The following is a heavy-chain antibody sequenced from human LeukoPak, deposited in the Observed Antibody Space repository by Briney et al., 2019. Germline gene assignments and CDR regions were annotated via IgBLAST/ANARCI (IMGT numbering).Heavy chain of an antibody. J-gene: IGHJ6*03. Sequence: LPGGSLRLSCAASGFTFSSYAMHWVRQAPGKGLELVAVISYDGSNKYYADSVKGRFTISRDNSKNTLYLQMNSLRAEDTAVYYCARDRFPITNYYYMDVWGKGTTVTVSS. CDR1: GFTFSSYA. D-gene: IGHD3-10*01. V-gene: IGHV3-30-3*01. CDR3: ARDRFPITNYYYMDV. CDR2: ISYDGSNK.